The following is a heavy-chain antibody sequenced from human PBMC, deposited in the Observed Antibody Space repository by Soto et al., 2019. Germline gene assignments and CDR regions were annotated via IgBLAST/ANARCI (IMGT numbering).Heavy chain of an antibody. V-gene: IGHV3-23*01. Sequence: ESGGGLVQPGGSLRLSCAASGFTFNTFEMSWVRQAPGRGLEWVSFISTDSSRAYYADAVKGRFTISRDNSKHTLYLQMNSLTAEDTAVYACVKGGWLDFWGQGTLVTVSS. CDR2: ISTDSSRA. D-gene: IGHD3-16*01. CDR1: GFTFNTFE. J-gene: IGHJ5*01. CDR3: VKGGWLDF.